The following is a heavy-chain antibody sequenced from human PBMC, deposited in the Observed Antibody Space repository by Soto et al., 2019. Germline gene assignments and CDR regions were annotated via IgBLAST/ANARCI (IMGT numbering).Heavy chain of an antibody. CDR2: ISSYNGDT. CDR1: GYTFTRSG. Sequence: GASVKASCEASGYTFTRSGISCVLHSPSQGPEWMGWISSYNGDTNYAQTFQGRVTMTTDTSTSTAYMELRSLRSDDTAVYYCVFVEGSADHRDRHAVPTRRSSDL. CDR3: VFVEGSADHRDRHAVPTRRSSDL. V-gene: IGHV1-18*01. J-gene: IGHJ2*01. D-gene: IGHD1-1*01.